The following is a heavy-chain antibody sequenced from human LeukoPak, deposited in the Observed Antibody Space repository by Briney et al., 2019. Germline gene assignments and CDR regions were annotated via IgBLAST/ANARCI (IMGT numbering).Heavy chain of an antibody. CDR2: INHSGST. V-gene: IGHV4-4*02. J-gene: IGHJ4*02. D-gene: IGHD6-13*01. CDR3: ARLESSWYSLDY. CDR1: GDSISSNYW. Sequence: SETLSLTCAVSGDSISSNYWWSWVRQSPGKGLEWIGEINHSGSTNYNSSLKSRVTISVDTSKNQFSLQLSSVTAADTAVYYCARLESSWYSLDYWGQGTLVTVSS.